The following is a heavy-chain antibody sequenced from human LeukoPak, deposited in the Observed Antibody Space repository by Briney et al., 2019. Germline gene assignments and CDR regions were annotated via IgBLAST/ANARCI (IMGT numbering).Heavy chain of an antibody. J-gene: IGHJ4*02. CDR2: IYYTGNT. D-gene: IGHD1-26*01. CDR3: AKSGGYGLIDY. Sequence: PSETLSLTCTVSGVSISSYYWSWIRQPPGKGLEWIGNIYYTGNTYYNASLQSRVTISIDTSKNQFSLRLNSVTAADTAMYYCAKSGGYGLIDYWGQGTLVTVSS. V-gene: IGHV4-59*04. CDR1: GVSISSYY.